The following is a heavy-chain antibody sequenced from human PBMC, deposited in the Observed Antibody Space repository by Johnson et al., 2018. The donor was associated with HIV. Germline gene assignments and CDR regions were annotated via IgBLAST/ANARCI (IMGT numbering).Heavy chain of an antibody. D-gene: IGHD4-17*01. CDR2: ISYDGRNK. CDR3: ARSRDYGPARSAFDI. Sequence: VQLVESGGGVVQPGRSLRLSCAASGFTFSSSAMHWVRQAPGQGMQWAALISYDGRNKYYADLVKGRFTISRDNSKNTLYLQMNSLRAEDTGVYYGARSRDYGPARSAFDIWGQGTMVTVSS. J-gene: IGHJ3*02. V-gene: IGHV3-30-3*01. CDR1: GFTFSSSA.